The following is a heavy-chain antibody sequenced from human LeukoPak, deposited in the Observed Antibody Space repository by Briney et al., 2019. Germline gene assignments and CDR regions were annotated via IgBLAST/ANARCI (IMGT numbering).Heavy chain of an antibody. CDR3: ARGPGRSSGWFN. CDR1: GGSISSYY. D-gene: IGHD6-19*01. CDR2: IYYSGST. V-gene: IGHV4-59*12. Sequence: SETLSLTCTVSGGSISSYYWSWIRQPPGKGLEWIGYIYYSGSTNYNPSLKSRVTISVDTSKNQFSLKLSSVTAADTAVYYCARGPGRSSGWFNWGQGTLVTVSS. J-gene: IGHJ4*02.